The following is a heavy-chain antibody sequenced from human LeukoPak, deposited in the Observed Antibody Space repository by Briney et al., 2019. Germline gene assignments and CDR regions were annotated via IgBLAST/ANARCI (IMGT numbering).Heavy chain of an antibody. CDR1: GGSISGFY. Sequence: SETLSLTCTVSGGSISGFYWSWIRQPPGKELQWIGSIFYSGSTNYNPSLKSRVTISVDTSKNQFSLKLSSATAADTAVYYCARQRFLEWYFDYWGQGTLVTVSS. CDR2: IFYSGST. J-gene: IGHJ4*02. D-gene: IGHD3-3*01. CDR3: ARQRFLEWYFDY. V-gene: IGHV4-59*08.